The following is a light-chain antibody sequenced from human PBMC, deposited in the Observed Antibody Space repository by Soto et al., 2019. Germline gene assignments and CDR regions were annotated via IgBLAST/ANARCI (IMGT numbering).Light chain of an antibody. V-gene: IGLV2-23*01. CDR2: EGS. CDR3: CSYAGTRSWV. J-gene: IGLJ3*02. Sequence: QSALTQPASVSGSPGQSITISCTGTSSDVGSYNLVSWYQQHPGKAPKLMIYEGSKRPSGVSNRFSGSKSGNTASLTISGLQAEDEADYHCCSYAGTRSWVFGGGTKVTVL. CDR1: SSDVGSYNL.